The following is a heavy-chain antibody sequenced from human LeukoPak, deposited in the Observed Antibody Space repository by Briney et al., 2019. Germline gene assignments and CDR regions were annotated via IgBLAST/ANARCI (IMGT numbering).Heavy chain of an antibody. D-gene: IGHD1-26*01. J-gene: IGHJ3*02. Sequence: GGSLRLSCAASGFTFSSYSMNWVRQAPGKGLEWVSSISSRSSYIYYGDSVKGRFTISRDNAEKSLHLQMNNLRVEDTAVYFCARGLGWEPLPDAFDIWGQGTLVTVSS. CDR1: GFTFSSYS. CDR2: ISSRSSYI. V-gene: IGHV3-21*01. CDR3: ARGLGWEPLPDAFDI.